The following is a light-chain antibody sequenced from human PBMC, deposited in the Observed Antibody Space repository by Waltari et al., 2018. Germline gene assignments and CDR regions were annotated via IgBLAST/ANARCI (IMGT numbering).Light chain of an antibody. V-gene: IGKV3-20*01. CDR1: QSINRA. J-gene: IGKJ1*01. CDR2: GAS. Sequence: IVLTQSPGTLSLSPGERVTLSCRASQSINRALAWYQQKPGKAPRLLIYGASIRATGIPDRVSGSGSGTDFTLTISSLEPEDFAVYFCQHYVRLPATFGQGTKVEIK. CDR3: QHYVRLPAT.